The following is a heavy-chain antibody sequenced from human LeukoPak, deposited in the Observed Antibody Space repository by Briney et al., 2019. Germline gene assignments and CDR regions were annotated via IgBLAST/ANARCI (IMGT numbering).Heavy chain of an antibody. J-gene: IGHJ4*02. D-gene: IGHD2-21*01. CDR3: ARLPCRYCGILLDY. CDR1: GFTFSSYS. V-gene: IGHV3-21*01. CDR2: ISSSSSYI. Sequence: AGGSLRLSCAASGFTFSSYSMNWVRQAPGKGLEWVSSISSSSSYIYYADSVKGRFTISRDNAKNSLYLQMNSLRAEDTAVYYCARLPCRYCGILLDYWGQGTLVTVSS.